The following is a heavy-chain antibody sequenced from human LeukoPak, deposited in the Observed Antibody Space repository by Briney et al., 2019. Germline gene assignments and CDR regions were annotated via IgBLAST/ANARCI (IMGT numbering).Heavy chain of an antibody. CDR3: AKRGSSTVTSLY. CDR1: GFTFSSYA. D-gene: IGHD4-17*01. Sequence: GGSLRLSCAASGFTFSSYAMSWVRQAPGKGLEWVSAISGSGGSTYYADSVKGRFTISRDNSKNTLYLQMNSLRAEVTAVYYCAKRGSSTVTSLYWGQGTLVTVSS. J-gene: IGHJ4*02. V-gene: IGHV3-23*01. CDR2: ISGSGGST.